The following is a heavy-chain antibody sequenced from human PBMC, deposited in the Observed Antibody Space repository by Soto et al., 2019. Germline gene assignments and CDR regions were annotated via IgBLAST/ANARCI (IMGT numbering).Heavy chain of an antibody. D-gene: IGHD2-2*01. CDR3: ARLPTGKDVPDAISDAFDI. J-gene: IGHJ3*02. Sequence: QVQLQQWGPGLLKPSETLSLTCAVYGGSFSGNYWSWIRQPPGKGLEWIGEINDSGSTNYNPTIKGRVTLSLDTSQKQFSLNLSSVSAADRSVYYCARLPTGKDVPDAISDAFDIWGQGTMVTVSS. CDR1: GGSFSGNY. V-gene: IGHV4-34*01. CDR2: INDSGST.